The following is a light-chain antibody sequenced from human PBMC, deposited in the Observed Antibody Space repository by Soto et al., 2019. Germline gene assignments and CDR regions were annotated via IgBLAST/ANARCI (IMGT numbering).Light chain of an antibody. V-gene: IGKV1-5*01. CDR3: QEYKSAT. CDR2: DAS. CDR1: QSISDW. Sequence: DIQMTQSPSTLSASVGDRVTITCRASQSISDWLAWYQQKPGKAPKLLIYDASTLQSGVPSRFSGSGSGTEFILTISSLQPDDFATYYCQEYKSATFGQGTK. J-gene: IGKJ2*01.